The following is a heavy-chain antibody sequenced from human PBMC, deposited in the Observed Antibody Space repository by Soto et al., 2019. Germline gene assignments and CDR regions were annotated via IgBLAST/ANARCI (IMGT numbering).Heavy chain of an antibody. V-gene: IGHV4-30-2*01. J-gene: IGHJ5*02. CDR1: GGSISSGGYS. Sequence: SETLSLTCAVSGGSISSGGYSWSWIRQPPGKGLEWIGYIYHNGSTYYNPSLKSRVTISVDRSKNQFSLKLSSVTAADTAVYYCARVPSPWGQGTLVTVSS. CDR3: ARVPSP. CDR2: IYHNGST.